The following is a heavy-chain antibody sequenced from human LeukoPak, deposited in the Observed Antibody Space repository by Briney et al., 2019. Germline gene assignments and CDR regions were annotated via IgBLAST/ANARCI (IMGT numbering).Heavy chain of an antibody. CDR3: ARGVARGSYRLDY. CDR1: GGTFSSYA. D-gene: IGHD1-26*01. J-gene: IGHJ4*02. V-gene: IGHV1-69*05. Sequence: ASVKVSCKASGGTFSSYAISWVRQAPGQGLEWMGGIIPIFGTANYAQKFQGRVTITTDESTSTAYMELSSLRSEDTAVYYCARGVARGSYRLDYWGQGTLVTVSS. CDR2: IIPIFGTA.